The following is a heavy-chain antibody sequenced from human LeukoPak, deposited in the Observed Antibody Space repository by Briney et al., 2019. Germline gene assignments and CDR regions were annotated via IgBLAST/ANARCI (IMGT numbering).Heavy chain of an antibody. Sequence: GGSLRLSCAASGFTSSSYGMHWVRQAPGKGLEWVAVIWYDGSNKYYADSVKGRFTISRGNSKNTLYLQMNSLRAEDTAVYYCARGRIYYYYYMDVWGKGTTVTVSS. V-gene: IGHV3-33*01. CDR3: ARGRIYYYYYMDV. CDR2: IWYDGSNK. CDR1: GFTSSSYG. J-gene: IGHJ6*03.